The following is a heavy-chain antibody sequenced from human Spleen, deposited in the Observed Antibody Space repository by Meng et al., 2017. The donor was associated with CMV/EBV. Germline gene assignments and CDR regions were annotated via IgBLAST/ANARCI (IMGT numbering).Heavy chain of an antibody. D-gene: IGHD2-15*01. CDR1: GGSITISNW. CDR3: ATQDAFCSVF. CDR2: FSQSGRT. Sequence: LPCAVSGGSITISNWWSWVRQPPGKGLEWIGEFSQSGRTNYSPSLKSRVTMSLDKSKNQFSLQLSSVTAADTAVYYCATQDAFCSVFWGQGALVTVSS. J-gene: IGHJ4*02. V-gene: IGHV4-4*02.